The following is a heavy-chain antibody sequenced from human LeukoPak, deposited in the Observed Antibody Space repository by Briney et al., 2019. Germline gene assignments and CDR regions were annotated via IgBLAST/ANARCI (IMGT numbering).Heavy chain of an antibody. CDR2: IYSSGST. D-gene: IGHD1-26*01. Sequence: PSETLSLTCTVSGGSISPYYWSWIRQPPGKGLEWIGYIYSSGSTNYNPSLNSRVTISVDTSKNQFSLKLSSMTAADTAVYYCARHGGGGESYPRVFDYWGRGNLVTVSS. V-gene: IGHV4-59*08. J-gene: IGHJ4*02. CDR1: GGSISPYY. CDR3: ARHGGGGESYPRVFDY.